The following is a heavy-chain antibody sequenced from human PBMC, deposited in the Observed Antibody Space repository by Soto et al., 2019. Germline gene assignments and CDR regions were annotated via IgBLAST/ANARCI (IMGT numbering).Heavy chain of an antibody. J-gene: IGHJ6*02. Sequence: SVKVSCKASGGTFSSYAISWVRQAPGQGLEWMGGIIPIFGTANYAQKFQGRVTITADKSTSTAYMELSSLRSEDTAVYYCARVWATIFPHYYYYGMDVWGQGTTVTVSS. D-gene: IGHD3-3*01. CDR3: ARVWATIFPHYYYYGMDV. V-gene: IGHV1-69*06. CDR2: IIPIFGTA. CDR1: GGTFSSYA.